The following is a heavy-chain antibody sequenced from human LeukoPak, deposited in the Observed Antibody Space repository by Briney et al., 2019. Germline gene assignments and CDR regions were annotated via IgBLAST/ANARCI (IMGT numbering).Heavy chain of an antibody. J-gene: IGHJ4*02. CDR3: TTDHRRHSGSYF. Sequence: KSGGSLRLSCAASGFTFSSYSMNWVRQAPGKGLEWVGRIKSKTDGGTTDYAAPVKDRFTISRDDSKNTLYLQMNSLKIEDTAVYYCTTDHRRHSGSYFRGQGTLVTVSS. D-gene: IGHD1-26*01. V-gene: IGHV3-15*01. CDR2: IKSKTDGGTT. CDR1: GFTFSSYS.